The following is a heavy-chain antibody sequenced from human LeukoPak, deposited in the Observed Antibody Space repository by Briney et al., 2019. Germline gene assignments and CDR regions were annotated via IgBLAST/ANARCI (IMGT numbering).Heavy chain of an antibody. CDR2: IYYSGST. Sequence: PSETLSLTCTVSGGSISSYYWSWIRQPPGKGLEWIGYIYYSGSTNYNPSLKSRVTISVDTSKNQCSLKLRSVTAADTAIYYCARRSQGYSYGYNWFDPWGQGTLVTVSS. CDR3: ARRSQGYSYGYNWFDP. J-gene: IGHJ5*02. CDR1: GGSISSYY. D-gene: IGHD5-18*01. V-gene: IGHV4-59*01.